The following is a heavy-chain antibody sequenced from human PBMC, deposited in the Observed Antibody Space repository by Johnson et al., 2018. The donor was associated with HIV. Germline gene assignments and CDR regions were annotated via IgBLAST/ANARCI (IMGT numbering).Heavy chain of an antibody. D-gene: IGHD6-13*01. CDR1: GFTFSSYA. Sequence: VQLVESGGGLVQPGGSLRLSCAASGFTFSSYAMSWVRQAPGKGLEWVSGISGSGGSTYYADSVKGRFTISRDNSKNTLYLQMNSLRAEDTAVYYCARVGQQSNAFDIWGQGTMVTVSS. J-gene: IGHJ3*02. CDR3: ARVGQQSNAFDI. CDR2: ISGSGGST. V-gene: IGHV3-23*04.